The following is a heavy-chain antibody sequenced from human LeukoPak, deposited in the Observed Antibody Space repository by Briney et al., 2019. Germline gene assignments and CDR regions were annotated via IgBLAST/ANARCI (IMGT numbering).Heavy chain of an antibody. Sequence: ASVKVSCKASGGTFSSYAISWVRQAPGQGLEWMGRIIPILGIANYAQKFQGRVTITADKSTSTAYMELSSLRSEDTAVYYCARLQLVPAAISTVYYYYGMDVWGQGTTVTVSS. CDR1: GGTFSSYA. V-gene: IGHV1-69*04. CDR2: IIPILGIA. D-gene: IGHD2-2*01. J-gene: IGHJ6*02. CDR3: ARLQLVPAAISTVYYYYGMDV.